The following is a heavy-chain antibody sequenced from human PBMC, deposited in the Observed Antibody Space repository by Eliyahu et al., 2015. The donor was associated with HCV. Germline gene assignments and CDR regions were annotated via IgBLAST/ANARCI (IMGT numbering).Heavy chain of an antibody. CDR1: GFTFSSYS. CDR2: ISSSSSYI. V-gene: IGHV3-21*01. J-gene: IGHJ5*02. Sequence: EVQLVESGGGLVKPGGSLRLSCAASGFTFSSYSMNWVRQAPGKGLEWVSSISSSSSYIYYADSVKGRFTISRDNAKNSLYLQMNSLRAEDTAVYYCARGFAYYYGSGSYYSPWGQGTLVTVSS. D-gene: IGHD3-10*01. CDR3: ARGFAYYYGSGSYYSP.